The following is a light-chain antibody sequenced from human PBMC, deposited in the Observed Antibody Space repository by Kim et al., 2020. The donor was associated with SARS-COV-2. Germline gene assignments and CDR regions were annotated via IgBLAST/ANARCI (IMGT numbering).Light chain of an antibody. V-gene: IGLV6-57*04. CDR2: EDN. CDR3: QSYHDVRMF. J-gene: IGLJ2*01. Sequence: NFMLTQPRSVSGSPGKTVTISCSRSSGGIGNSYVQWYQQRPGSAPTIVIYEDNLRPSGVPDRFSGSIDSSSNSASLTISGLTAEDEADYYCQSYHDVRMFFGGGTKLTVL. CDR1: SGGIGNSY.